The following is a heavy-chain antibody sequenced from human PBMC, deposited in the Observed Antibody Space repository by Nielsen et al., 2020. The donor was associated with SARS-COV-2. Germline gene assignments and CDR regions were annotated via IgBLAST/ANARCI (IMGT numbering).Heavy chain of an antibody. J-gene: IGHJ4*02. CDR2: IYTSGST. CDR1: GGSISSGSYY. Sequence: SETLSLTCTVSGGSISSGSYYWSWIRQPAGKGLEWIGRIYTSGSTNYNPSLKSRVTISVDTSKNQFSLKLSSVTAADTAVYYCARRLWAAAAPFDYWGQGTLVTVSS. D-gene: IGHD6-13*01. CDR3: ARRLWAAAAPFDY. V-gene: IGHV4-61*02.